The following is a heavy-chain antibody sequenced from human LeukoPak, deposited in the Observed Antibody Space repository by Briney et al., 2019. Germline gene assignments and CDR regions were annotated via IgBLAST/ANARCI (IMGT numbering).Heavy chain of an antibody. Sequence: SQTLSLTCAVSGDSIRTGEYSWSWIPQPPGKGQEWIGYISRSGSTYSNPSLKSRVTMSVDRSRNQFTLKLNSVTAADTAVYYCARVREAYDYGDYYDYWGQGTLVTVSS. CDR3: ARVREAYDYGDYYDY. J-gene: IGHJ4*02. D-gene: IGHD4-17*01. V-gene: IGHV4-30-2*01. CDR2: ISRSGST. CDR1: GDSIRTGEYS.